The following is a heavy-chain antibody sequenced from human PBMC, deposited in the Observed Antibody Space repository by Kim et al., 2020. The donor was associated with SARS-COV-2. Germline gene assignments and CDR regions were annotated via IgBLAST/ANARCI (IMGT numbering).Heavy chain of an antibody. CDR3: ARALNGYSYSRPFYYCDS. Sequence: SETLSLTCSVSGGSIRSTSHYWGWIRQPPGKGLEWIGSIYYSGSTYYNPSLKSRLTIFVDTSKNQFSLKLSSVTAADTAVYYCARALNGYSYSRPFYYCDSWGQGTPVTVSS. J-gene: IGHJ4*02. D-gene: IGHD5-18*01. CDR1: GGSIRSTSHY. V-gene: IGHV4-39*01. CDR2: IYYSGST.